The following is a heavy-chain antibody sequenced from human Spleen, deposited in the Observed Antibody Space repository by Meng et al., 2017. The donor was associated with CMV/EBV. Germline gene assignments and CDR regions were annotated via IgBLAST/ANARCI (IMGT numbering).Heavy chain of an antibody. CDR1: GGSISRSTYY. V-gene: IGHV4-39*07. CDR3: ATEHGSRLGDWFDP. D-gene: IGHD3-16*01. CDR2: IYYSGNT. Sequence: SGGSISRSTYYWGWIRQSPGKGLEWIGSIYYSGNTFYNPSLKSRVTISADTSKNQLSLKLSSVTAADTAVYYCATEHGSRLGDWFDPWGQGSLVTVSS. J-gene: IGHJ5*02.